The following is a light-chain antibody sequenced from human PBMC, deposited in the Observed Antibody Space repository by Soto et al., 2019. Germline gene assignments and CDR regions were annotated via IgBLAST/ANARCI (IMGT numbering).Light chain of an antibody. Sequence: QSVLTRPPSVSAAPGQKVTISCSGSSSNIGNCYVSWYQQLPGTAPKLLIYDNDKRPSGIPDRFSGSKSGTSATLGITGLQTGDEADYYCGTWDSSLSGVVFGGGTKLTVL. J-gene: IGLJ2*01. CDR2: DND. CDR3: GTWDSSLSGVV. CDR1: SSNIGNCY. V-gene: IGLV1-51*01.